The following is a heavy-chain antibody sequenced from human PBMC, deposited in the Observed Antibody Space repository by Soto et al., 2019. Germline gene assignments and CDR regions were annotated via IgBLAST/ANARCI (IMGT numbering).Heavy chain of an antibody. CDR2: ISGSGGST. Sequence: GGSLRLSCAASGFTFSSYAMSWVRQAPGKGLEWVSAISGSGGSTYYADSVKGRFTISRDNSKNTRYLQMNSLRAEDTAVYYCAKVSKDDYIWGSYTIHYWGQGTLVTVSS. D-gene: IGHD3-16*01. CDR3: AKVSKDDYIWGSYTIHY. J-gene: IGHJ4*02. V-gene: IGHV3-23*01. CDR1: GFTFSSYA.